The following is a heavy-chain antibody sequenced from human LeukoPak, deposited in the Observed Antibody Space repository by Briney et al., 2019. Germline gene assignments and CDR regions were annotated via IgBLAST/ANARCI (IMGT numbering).Heavy chain of an antibody. D-gene: IGHD6-13*01. CDR3: ARVGYGGGAFDI. J-gene: IGHJ3*02. V-gene: IGHV1-69*05. CDR2: ITPIFDTA. Sequence: GASVKVSCKASGGTFSSHAISWGRQAPGQGLEWMGGITPIFDTANDAQKFKSRGTITTDESTSTAYMELSSLRSEDTAVYYCARVGYGGGAFDIWGQGTMVTVSS. CDR1: GGTFSSHA.